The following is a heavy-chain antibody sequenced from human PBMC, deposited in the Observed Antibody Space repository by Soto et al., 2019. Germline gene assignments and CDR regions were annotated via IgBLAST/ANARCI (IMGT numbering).Heavy chain of an antibody. Sequence: GGALRLSCAASGFTFDDYAMHWVRQAPGKGLEWVSGISWNSGSIGYADSVKGRFTISRDNAKNSLYLQMNSLRAEVTSLYYCAKARLGGSGYIFDYWGQGTLVTVSS. CDR1: GFTFDDYA. CDR3: AKARLGGSGYIFDY. CDR2: ISWNSGSI. D-gene: IGHD3-3*01. J-gene: IGHJ4*02. V-gene: IGHV3-9*01.